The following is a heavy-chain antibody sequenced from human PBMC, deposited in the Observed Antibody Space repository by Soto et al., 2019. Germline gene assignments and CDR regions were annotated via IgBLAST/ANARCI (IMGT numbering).Heavy chain of an antibody. V-gene: IGHV3-33*01. CDR1: GFTFSSYG. D-gene: IGHD2-2*01. CDR3: ARANVVVPAATRMRVLGHLDY. Sequence: GGSLRLSCAASGFTFSSYGMHWVRQAPGKGLEWVAVIWYDGSNKYYADSVKGRFTISRDNSKNTLYLQMNSLRAEDTAVYYCARANVVVPAATRMRVLGHLDYWGQGTLVTVSS. J-gene: IGHJ4*02. CDR2: IWYDGSNK.